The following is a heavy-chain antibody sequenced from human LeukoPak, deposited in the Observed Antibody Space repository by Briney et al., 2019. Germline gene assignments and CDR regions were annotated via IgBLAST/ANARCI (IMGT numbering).Heavy chain of an antibody. CDR3: ACTFTMTESGRGFGY. J-gene: IGHJ4*02. D-gene: IGHD3-22*01. CDR2: IIPIFGTA. CDR1: GGTFSSYA. Sequence: SVKVSCKASGGTFSSYATSWVRQAPGQGLEWMGGIIPIFGTANYAQKFQGRVTITADESTSTAYMELSSLRSEDTAVYYCACTFTMTESGRGFGYWGQGTLVTVSS. V-gene: IGHV1-69*13.